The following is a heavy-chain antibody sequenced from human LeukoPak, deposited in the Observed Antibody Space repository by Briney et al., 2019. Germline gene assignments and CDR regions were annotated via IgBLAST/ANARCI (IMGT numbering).Heavy chain of an antibody. Sequence: GKSLRLSCAASGFTFSSYAMHWVRQAPGRGLEWVAVISYDVSNKYYADSVKGRFTISRDNYKNTLYLQMNSLRAEDTAVYYCARDASALVGAPYFDYWGQGTLVTVSS. CDR3: ARDASALVGAPYFDY. D-gene: IGHD1-26*01. CDR1: GFTFSSYA. V-gene: IGHV3-30*04. CDR2: ISYDVSNK. J-gene: IGHJ4*02.